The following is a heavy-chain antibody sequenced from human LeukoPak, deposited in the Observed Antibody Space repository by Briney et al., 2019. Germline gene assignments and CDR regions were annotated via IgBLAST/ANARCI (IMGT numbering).Heavy chain of an antibody. CDR1: GYTFTSYY. J-gene: IGHJ4*02. V-gene: IGHV1-46*01. D-gene: IGHD6-19*01. CDR3: ARDLKMGYSSGRYSWGTGSSNDY. Sequence: GASVKVSCKASGYTFTSYYMHWVRQAPGQGLEWMGIINPSGGSTSYAQKFQGRVTITAYKSTDTAYMELSSLRSDDTAVYYCARDLKMGYSSGRYSWGTGSSNDYWGQGTLVTVSS. CDR2: INPSGGST.